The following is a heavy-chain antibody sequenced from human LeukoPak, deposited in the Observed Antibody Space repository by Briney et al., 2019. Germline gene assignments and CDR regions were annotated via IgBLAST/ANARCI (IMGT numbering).Heavy chain of an antibody. D-gene: IGHD4-17*01. J-gene: IGHJ6*02. CDR3: AKDAYERDDYGDHLRDFMDV. CDR1: GFTFISYG. CDR2: ISYDGRNK. Sequence: GGSLRLSCAGSGFTFISYGVHWVRQAPGKGLEWVASISYDGRNKYYADSVKGRITISRDNSKNTQYLQMNSLRAEDTAVYYCAKDAYERDDYGDHLRDFMDVWGQGTTVTVSS. V-gene: IGHV3-30*18.